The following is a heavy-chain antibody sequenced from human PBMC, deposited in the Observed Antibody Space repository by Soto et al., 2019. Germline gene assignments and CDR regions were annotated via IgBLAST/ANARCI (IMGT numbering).Heavy chain of an antibody. CDR3: AKVMGGSESYWGGSHYYYALDV. Sequence: EVQLLESGGGLTQPGGSLRLSCAASGFIFSDYAMYWVRQAPGKGLEWVSVISGSDGTTYYADSVRGRFTMSRDNSRNTSYLQMLSLRAEDTAVYYCAKVMGGSESYWGGSHYYYALDVWGQGTTVTVSS. CDR2: ISGSDGTT. D-gene: IGHD3-10*01. CDR1: GFIFSDYA. V-gene: IGHV3-23*01. J-gene: IGHJ6*02.